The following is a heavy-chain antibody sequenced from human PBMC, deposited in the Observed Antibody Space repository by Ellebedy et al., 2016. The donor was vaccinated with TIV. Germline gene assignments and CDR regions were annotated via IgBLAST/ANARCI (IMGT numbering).Heavy chain of an antibody. J-gene: IGHJ4*02. CDR2: ISAYNGHT. Sequence: AASVKVSCKASGYDFITFGIGWVRQAPGQGLEWMGWISAYNGHTNYAEKLQGRVTMTTDTSTSTAHMELRDLTSGDPAVYYCTRDYIVGTTIGYWGQGTLVTVSS. D-gene: IGHD1-26*01. CDR1: GYDFITFG. V-gene: IGHV1-18*01. CDR3: TRDYIVGTTIGY.